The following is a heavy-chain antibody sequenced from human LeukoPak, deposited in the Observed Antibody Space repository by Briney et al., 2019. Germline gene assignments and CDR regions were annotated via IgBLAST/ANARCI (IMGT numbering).Heavy chain of an antibody. CDR1: VYTFTSYY. CDR3: AREPLGASSPNWFDP. J-gene: IGHJ5*02. CDR2: INPSGGST. V-gene: IGHV1-46*01. Sequence: GASVKVSCKSSVYTFTSYYMHWVRQAPGQGLEWMGIINPSGGSTSYAQKFQGRVTMTRDTSTSTVYMELSSLRSEDTAVYYCAREPLGASSPNWFDPWGQGTLVTVSS. D-gene: IGHD1-26*01.